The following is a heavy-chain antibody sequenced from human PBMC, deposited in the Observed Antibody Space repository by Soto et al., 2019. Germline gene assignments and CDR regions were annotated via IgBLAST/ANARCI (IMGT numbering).Heavy chain of an antibody. CDR3: ASRKDIVVVPAARYYYYGMDV. CDR2: ISSSSSYK. V-gene: IGHV3-21*01. J-gene: IGHJ6*02. D-gene: IGHD2-2*01. CDR1: GFTFSSYS. Sequence: GGSLRLSCAASGFTFSSYSMNWVRQAPGKGLEWVSSISSSSSYKYYADSVKGRFTISRDNAKNSLYLQMNSLRAEDTAVYYCASRKDIVVVPAARYYYYGMDVWGQGTTVTVSS.